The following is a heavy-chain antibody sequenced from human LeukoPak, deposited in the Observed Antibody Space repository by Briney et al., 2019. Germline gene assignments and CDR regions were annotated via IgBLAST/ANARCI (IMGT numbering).Heavy chain of an antibody. Sequence: SETLSLTRTVSGGSISSYYWSWIRQPPGKGLEWIGYIYYSGGTNYNPSLKSRVTISVDTSKNQFSLKLSSVTAADTAVYYCARQGGSTEIDYWGQGTLVTVSS. CDR2: IYYSGGT. CDR3: ARQGGSTEIDY. J-gene: IGHJ4*02. V-gene: IGHV4-59*08. CDR1: GGSISSYY. D-gene: IGHD3-16*01.